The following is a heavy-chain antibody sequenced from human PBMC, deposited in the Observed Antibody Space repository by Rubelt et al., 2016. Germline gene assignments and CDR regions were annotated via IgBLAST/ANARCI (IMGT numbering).Heavy chain of an antibody. J-gene: IGHJ4*02. V-gene: IGHV1-3*01. CDR1: GYTFSNYA. CDR3: ARGYSSGWCVVY. CDR2: INGGNGDT. Sequence: QVQLVQSGAEVKKPGASVKVSCKASGYTFSNYALHWVRQAPGQRLEWMGWINGGNGDTKYSQNLQGRVTITRDTSASTADMELSSLRSEDTAVYYCARGYSSGWCVVYWGQGTLVTVSP. D-gene: IGHD6-19*01.